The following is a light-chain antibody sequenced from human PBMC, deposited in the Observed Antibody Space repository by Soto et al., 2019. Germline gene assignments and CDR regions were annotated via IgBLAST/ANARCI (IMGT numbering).Light chain of an antibody. CDR3: QNYNSAPWT. Sequence: DIQMTQSPSSLSASVGDRVTITCRASQGISNYLAWYQQKPGKVPKLLIYAASTLQSGVASRFSGSGSVIDFTLTISSVQPEDVATYYCQNYNSAPWTFGQGTKVEIK. CDR1: QGISNY. J-gene: IGKJ1*01. CDR2: AAS. V-gene: IGKV1-27*01.